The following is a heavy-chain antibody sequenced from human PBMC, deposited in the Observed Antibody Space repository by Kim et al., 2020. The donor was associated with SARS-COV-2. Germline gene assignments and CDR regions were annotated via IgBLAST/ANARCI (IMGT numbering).Heavy chain of an antibody. D-gene: IGHD2-15*01. CDR2: IDYSGGT. J-gene: IGHJ4*02. CDR3: ASYTATVVAFDY. Sequence: SETLSLTCNVSGGSISSDYWSWIRQPPGKGPEYVGYIDYSGGTNYNPSLKSRVTMSVDTSKKQFSLNLSSVTAADTAVYYCASYTATVVAFDYWGQGIPVTASS. V-gene: IGHV4-59*08. CDR1: GGSISSDY.